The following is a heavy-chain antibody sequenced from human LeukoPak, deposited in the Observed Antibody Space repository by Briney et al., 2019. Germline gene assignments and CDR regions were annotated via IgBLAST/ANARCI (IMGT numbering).Heavy chain of an antibody. Sequence: PGASLRLSCAASGITVSSNYTSWVRQAPGKGLEWVSGISWNSGTIGYADSVKGRFTISRDNAKNSLYLQMNSLRAEDTALYYCAKDESSGFYYYMDVWGKGTTVTVSS. CDR3: AKDESSGFYYYMDV. D-gene: IGHD6-25*01. V-gene: IGHV3-9*01. CDR2: ISWNSGTI. CDR1: GITVSSNY. J-gene: IGHJ6*03.